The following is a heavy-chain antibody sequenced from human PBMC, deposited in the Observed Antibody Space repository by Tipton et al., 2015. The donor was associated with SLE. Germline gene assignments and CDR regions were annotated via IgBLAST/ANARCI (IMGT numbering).Heavy chain of an antibody. D-gene: IGHD6-19*01. V-gene: IGHV4-39*07. CDR2: IYYSGST. CDR1: GGSISSSSYY. Sequence: TLSLTCTVSGGSISSSSYYWGWIRQPPGKGLEWIGSIYYSGSTYYNPSLKSRVTISVDTSKNQFSLKLSSVTAADTAVYYCARAGLAVYMDVWGKGTTVTVSS. J-gene: IGHJ6*03. CDR3: ARAGLAVYMDV.